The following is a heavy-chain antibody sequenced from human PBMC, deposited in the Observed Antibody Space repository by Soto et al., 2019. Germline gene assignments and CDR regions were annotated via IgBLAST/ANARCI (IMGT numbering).Heavy chain of an antibody. V-gene: IGHV3-49*03. CDR1: GFTFGDSA. Sequence: PGGSLRLSCTASGFTFGDSAMSWFRQAPGKGLEWVGFIRSKAYGGTTEYAASVKGRFTISRDDSKSIAYLQMNSLKTEDTAVYYCTRPRALQQLAPTFYYYYGMDVWGQGTTVTVSS. CDR2: IRSKAYGGTT. J-gene: IGHJ6*02. D-gene: IGHD6-13*01. CDR3: TRPRALQQLAPTFYYYYGMDV.